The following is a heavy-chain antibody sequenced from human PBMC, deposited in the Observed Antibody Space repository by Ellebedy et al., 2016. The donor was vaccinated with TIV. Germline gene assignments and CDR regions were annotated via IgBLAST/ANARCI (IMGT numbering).Heavy chain of an antibody. J-gene: IGHJ6*02. V-gene: IGHV3-30*01. D-gene: IGHD6-13*01. CDR1: GFTFSTYA. CDR3: AKDRRGQKLVHGMDV. CDR2: TSYDGSNK. Sequence: GESLKISCAASGFTFSTYAMHWVRQAPGKGLECVAITSYDGSNKYYADSVKGRFTISRDNSKNTLYLQMNSLRAEDTAVYYCAKDRRGQKLVHGMDVWGQGTTVTVSS.